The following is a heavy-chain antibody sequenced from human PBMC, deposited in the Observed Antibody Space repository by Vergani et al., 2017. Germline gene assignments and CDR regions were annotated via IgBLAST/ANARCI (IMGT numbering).Heavy chain of an antibody. CDR2: ISWDGGST. Sequence: EVQLVESGGVVVQPGGSLRFSCAASGITFDDYTLHWVRQGPGKGLEWFSLISWDGGSTYYADSVKGRFTISREKSKNSLYLQMNSLRTEDTALYYCAKDISGWREYYNYYYGMDVWGQGTTVTVSS. D-gene: IGHD6-19*01. CDR1: GITFDDYT. J-gene: IGHJ6*02. V-gene: IGHV3-43*01. CDR3: AKDISGWREYYNYYYGMDV.